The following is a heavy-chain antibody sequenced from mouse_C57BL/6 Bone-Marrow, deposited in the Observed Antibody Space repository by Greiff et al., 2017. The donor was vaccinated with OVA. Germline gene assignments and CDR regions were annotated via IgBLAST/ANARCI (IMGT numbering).Heavy chain of an antibody. CDR2: IDPETGGT. Sequence: QVHVKQSGAELVRPGASVTLSCKASGYTFTDYEMHWVKQTPVHGLEWIGAIDPETGGTAYNQKFKGKAILTADKSSSTAYMELRSLTSEDSAVYYCTREWLLPFAYWGQGTLVTVSA. D-gene: IGHD2-3*01. CDR1: GYTFTDYE. CDR3: TREWLLPFAY. V-gene: IGHV1-15*01. J-gene: IGHJ3*01.